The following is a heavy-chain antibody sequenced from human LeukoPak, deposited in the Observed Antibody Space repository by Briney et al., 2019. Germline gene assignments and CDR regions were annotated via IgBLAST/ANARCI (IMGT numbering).Heavy chain of an antibody. D-gene: IGHD3-10*01. Sequence: GASVKVSCKASGYTFTSYGISWVRQAPGQGLEWMGWISAYNGSTNYAQNFQGRVTMTTDTSTSTAYMELSSLRSEDTAVYYCARDPDYYGSGSYYHDWGQGTLVTVSS. V-gene: IGHV1-18*01. CDR3: ARDPDYYGSGSYYHD. CDR2: ISAYNGST. J-gene: IGHJ4*02. CDR1: GYTFTSYG.